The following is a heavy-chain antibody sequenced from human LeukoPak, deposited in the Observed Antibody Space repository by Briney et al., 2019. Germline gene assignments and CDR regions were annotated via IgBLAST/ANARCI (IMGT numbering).Heavy chain of an antibody. CDR2: INHSGST. CDR1: GGSFSDYY. CDR3: ARGRSYDFWSGYLPYFDY. D-gene: IGHD3-3*01. J-gene: IGHJ4*02. V-gene: IGHV4-34*01. Sequence: PSETLSLTCAVYGGSFSDYYWSWIRQPPGKGREWIGEINHSGSTNYNPSLKSRVTISVDTSKNQFSLKLSSVTAADTAVYYCARGRSYDFWSGYLPYFDYWGQGTLVTVSS.